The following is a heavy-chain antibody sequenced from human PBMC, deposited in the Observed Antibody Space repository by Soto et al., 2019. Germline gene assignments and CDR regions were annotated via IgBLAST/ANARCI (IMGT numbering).Heavy chain of an antibody. CDR2: INPSGGST. Sequence: ASVKVSCKASGYTFTSYYIHWVRQAPGQGLEWMGIINPSGGSTSYAQKFQGRVTMTRDTSTSTVYMELSSLRSEDTAVYYCASVLGNGVWALRYWGQGTLVTVSS. D-gene: IGHD2-8*01. CDR1: GYTFTSYY. V-gene: IGHV1-46*01. J-gene: IGHJ4*02. CDR3: ASVLGNGVWALRY.